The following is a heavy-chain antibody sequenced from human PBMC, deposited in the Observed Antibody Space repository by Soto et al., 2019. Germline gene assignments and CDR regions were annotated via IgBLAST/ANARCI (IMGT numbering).Heavy chain of an antibody. D-gene: IGHD3-10*01. CDR1: GGSMSSYY. J-gene: IGHJ6*02. Sequence: SETLSLTCTVSGGSMSSYYWSWIRQPPGKGLEWIGYINYSGSTNYNPSLKSRVTISVDTSKNQFSLKLSSVTAADTAVYYCARVVKGYYYGSGSPPTYYYGMDVWGQGTTVTVSS. V-gene: IGHV4-59*01. CDR3: ARVVKGYYYGSGSPPTYYYGMDV. CDR2: INYSGST.